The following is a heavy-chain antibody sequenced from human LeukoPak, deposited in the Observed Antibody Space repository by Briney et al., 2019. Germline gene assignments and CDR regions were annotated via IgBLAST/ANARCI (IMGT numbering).Heavy chain of an antibody. V-gene: IGHV3-23*01. CDR2: ISGSGGST. CDR3: AKKWGVGTTTLDYFDY. Sequence: GGSLRLSCAASGFTFSNYAMSWVRQAPGKGLEWGSGISGSGGSTYYADSVKGRFTISRDNSKNTLYLQMNSLTDEDTAVYYCAKKWGVGTTTLDYFDYWGQGTLVTVSS. D-gene: IGHD1-26*01. J-gene: IGHJ4*02. CDR1: GFTFSNYA.